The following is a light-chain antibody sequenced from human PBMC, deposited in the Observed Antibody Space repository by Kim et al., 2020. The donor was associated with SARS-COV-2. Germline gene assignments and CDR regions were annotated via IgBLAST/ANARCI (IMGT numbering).Light chain of an antibody. CDR3: QQYSSTPPS. Sequence: TATLNCKSSQTVLYNSNNKNYLAWYQQKPGQAPKLLIYWASIRESGVSDRFSGSGSETDFTLTISSLQAEDVAVYYCQQYSSTPPSFGQGTKLEIK. CDR1: QTVLYNSNNKNY. V-gene: IGKV4-1*01. J-gene: IGKJ2*03. CDR2: WAS.